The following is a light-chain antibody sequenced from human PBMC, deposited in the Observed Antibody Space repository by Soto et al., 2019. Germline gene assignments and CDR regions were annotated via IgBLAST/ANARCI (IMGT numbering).Light chain of an antibody. Sequence: EIVLTQSPGTLSLSPGERATLSCRASQSVSSSYLAWYQQKPGQAPRLLIYGALSRATGITDRFSGSGSGTEFTLTISSLEHEDFSVYYCQQYGSSPWTFGQGTKVEIK. J-gene: IGKJ1*01. CDR2: GAL. V-gene: IGKV3-20*01. CDR1: QSVSSSY. CDR3: QQYGSSPWT.